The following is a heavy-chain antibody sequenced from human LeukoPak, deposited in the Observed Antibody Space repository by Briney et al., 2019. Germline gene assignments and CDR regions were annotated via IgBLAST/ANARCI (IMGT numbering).Heavy chain of an antibody. V-gene: IGHV1-69-2*01. D-gene: IGHD3-10*01. CDR1: GYTFTDYY. Sequence: APVTLSCKGSGYTFTDYYMHWGQHAPGKGLEWMGLVDPEDGETIYAEKFQGRVTITADTSTDTGYMELSSLRSEDTAVYYCALFGFDYWGQGTLVTVSS. J-gene: IGHJ4*02. CDR2: VDPEDGET. CDR3: ALFGFDY.